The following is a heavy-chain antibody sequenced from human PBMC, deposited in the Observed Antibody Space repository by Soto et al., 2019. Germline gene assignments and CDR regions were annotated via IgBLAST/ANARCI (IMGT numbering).Heavy chain of an antibody. D-gene: IGHD6-6*01. V-gene: IGHV1-69*01. CDR1: GGTFSSYA. CDR3: ASAGIAARPVGYYYYYGMDV. Sequence: QVQLVQSGAEVKKPGSSVKVSCKASGGTFSSYAISWVRQAPGQGLEWMGGIIPIFGTANYTQKFQGRVTITADESTSTAYMELSSLRSEDTAVYYCASAGIAARPVGYYYYYGMDVWGQGTTVTVSS. CDR2: IIPIFGTA. J-gene: IGHJ6*02.